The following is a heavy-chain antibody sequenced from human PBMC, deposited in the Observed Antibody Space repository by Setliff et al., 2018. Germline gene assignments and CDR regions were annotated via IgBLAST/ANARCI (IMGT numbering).Heavy chain of an antibody. CDR2: ISAYNGNT. V-gene: IGHV1-18*01. Sequence: ASVKVSCKASGYTFTSYGISWVRQAPGQGLEWMGWISAYNGNTNYAQKLQGRVTMTTDTSTSTAYMELRSLRSDDTAVYYCASVVVVAATSTARNYWGQGTLVTVSS. D-gene: IGHD2-15*01. J-gene: IGHJ4*02. CDR3: ASVVVVAATSTARNY. CDR1: GYTFTSYG.